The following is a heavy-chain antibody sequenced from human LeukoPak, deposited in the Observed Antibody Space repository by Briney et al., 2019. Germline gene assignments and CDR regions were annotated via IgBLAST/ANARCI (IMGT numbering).Heavy chain of an antibody. CDR2: RNHNSGNT. CDR1: GYTFTSYD. CDR3: ARGLRFGYSSSSNWFDP. D-gene: IGHD6-6*01. Sequence: ASVQVSCMASGYTFTSYDINGVRQPTAREREGMGWRNHNSGNTGYAQKFQGRVTMTRNTSISTAYMELSSLRSEDTAVYYCARGLRFGYSSSSNWFDPWGQGTLVTASS. J-gene: IGHJ5*02. V-gene: IGHV1-8*01.